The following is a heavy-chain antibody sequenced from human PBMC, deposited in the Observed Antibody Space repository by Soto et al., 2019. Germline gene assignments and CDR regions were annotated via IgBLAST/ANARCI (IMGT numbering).Heavy chain of an antibody. J-gene: IGHJ4*01. CDR1: GFTFSDSY. CDR3: ARFLSPGTTYFDY. V-gene: IGHV3-11*01. CDR2: ISSSGSDF. Sequence: PGGSLRLSCTASGFTFSDSYMSWMRQAPGKGLEWISYISSSGSDFYYADSVKGRFSISRDNAKNSLYLQMNSLRAEDTAVYYCARFLSPGTTYFDYWGLGALVTVSS. D-gene: IGHD3-10*01.